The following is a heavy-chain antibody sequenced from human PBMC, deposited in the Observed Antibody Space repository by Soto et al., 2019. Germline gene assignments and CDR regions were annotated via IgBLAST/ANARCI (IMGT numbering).Heavy chain of an antibody. Sequence: QPGGSLRLSCAASGFTFSDSAVHWVRQASGKGLEWVGRIKIRADNFATAYAASVNGRFTIFRDDSKSTAYLQMNSLKTEDTAVYYCCRPIYYNNLAPHWGQGTLVTVSS. CDR2: IKIRADNFAT. J-gene: IGHJ4*02. V-gene: IGHV3-73*01. CDR1: GFTFSDSA. CDR3: CRPIYYNNLAPH. D-gene: IGHD3-10*01.